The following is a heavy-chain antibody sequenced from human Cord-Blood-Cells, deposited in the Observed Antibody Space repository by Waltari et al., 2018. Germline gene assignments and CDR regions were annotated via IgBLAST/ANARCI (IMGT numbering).Heavy chain of an antibody. CDR1: GYSISSGYY. V-gene: IGHV4-38-2*02. Sequence: QVQLQESGPGLVKPLETLSLTCTVSGYSISSGYYWGWIRQPPGKGLEWIGSIYHSGSTYYNPSLKSRVTISVDTSKNQFSLKLSSVTAADTAVYYCASTGVITYYDFWSGYYFDYWGQGTLVTVSS. D-gene: IGHD3-3*01. CDR2: IYHSGST. CDR3: ASTGVITYYDFWSGYYFDY. J-gene: IGHJ4*02.